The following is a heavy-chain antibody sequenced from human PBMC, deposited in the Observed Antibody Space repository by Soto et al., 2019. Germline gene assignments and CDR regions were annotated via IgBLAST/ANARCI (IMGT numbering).Heavy chain of an antibody. V-gene: IGHV3-49*03. CDR1: GCTFGDYA. Sequence: SLRLSCTASGCTFGDYAMSWFRQAPGKGLEWVVFISSKAYGGTTEYAASVKGRFTISRDDSKSMAYLQMNSLKTEDTAVYYCTYDFWSGYLTPNWSDPWGQGTLVTVSS. J-gene: IGHJ5*02. CDR3: TYDFWSGYLTPNWSDP. CDR2: ISSKAYGGTT. D-gene: IGHD3-3*01.